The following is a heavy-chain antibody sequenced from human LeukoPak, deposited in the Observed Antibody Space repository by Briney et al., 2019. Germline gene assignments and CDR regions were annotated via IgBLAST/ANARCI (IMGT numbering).Heavy chain of an antibody. CDR2: IIPILGIA. CDR1: GGTFSSYA. J-gene: IGHJ4*02. CDR3: ASNRYRYSGSSHLKFDY. D-gene: IGHD1-26*01. V-gene: IGHV1-69*04. Sequence: SVKVSCKASGGTFSSYAISWVQQAPGQGLEWMGRIIPILGIANYAQKFQGRVTITADKSTSTAFMELSSLRSEDTAVYYCASNRYRYSGSSHLKFDYWGQGTLVTVSS.